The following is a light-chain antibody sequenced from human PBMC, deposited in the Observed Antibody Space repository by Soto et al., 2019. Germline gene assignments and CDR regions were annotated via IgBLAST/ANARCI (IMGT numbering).Light chain of an antibody. J-gene: IGKJ1*01. CDR2: GAS. V-gene: IGKV3-20*01. CDR3: QQYGSSPWT. Sequence: EIVFTQSPGTLSFSPGERATLSCRASQSISSSYLAWYQQKPGQTPRLLISGASSRATGIPDRFSGSGSGTDFTLTISRLEPEDFAVYYCQQYGSSPWTFGQGTKVDIK. CDR1: QSISSSY.